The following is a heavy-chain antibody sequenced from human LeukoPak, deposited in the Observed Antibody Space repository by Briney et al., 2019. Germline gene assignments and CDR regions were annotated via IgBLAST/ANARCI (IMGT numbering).Heavy chain of an antibody. V-gene: IGHV3-30*18. D-gene: IGHD5-18*01. CDR1: GFTFSSYG. CDR3: AKDLSGYSYGYRAYYYGMDV. Sequence: GRSLRLSCAASGFTFSSYGMHWVRQAPGKGLEWVAVISYDGSNKYHADSVKGRFTISRDNSKNTLYLQMNSLRAEDTAVYYCAKDLSGYSYGYRAYYYGMDVWGQGTTVTVSS. J-gene: IGHJ6*02. CDR2: ISYDGSNK.